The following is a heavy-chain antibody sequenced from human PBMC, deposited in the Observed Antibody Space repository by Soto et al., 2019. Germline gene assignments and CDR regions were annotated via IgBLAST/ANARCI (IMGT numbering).Heavy chain of an antibody. J-gene: IGHJ6*02. CDR2: INSDGTTT. CDR3: THCSGESCHGGYFGMDV. Sequence: GGSLRLSCVGSGFTFSGYWMHWVRQSPGKGLVWVSRINSDGTTTAYADSVKGRFTISRDNSKNTLYLQMSSLRAEDTAVYYCTHCSGESCHGGYFGMDVWGQGTTVTVSS. V-gene: IGHV3-74*01. CDR1: GFTFSGYW. D-gene: IGHD2-15*01.